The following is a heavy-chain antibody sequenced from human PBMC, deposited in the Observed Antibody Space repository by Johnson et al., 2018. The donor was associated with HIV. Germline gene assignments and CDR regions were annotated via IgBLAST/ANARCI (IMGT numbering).Heavy chain of an antibody. CDR1: GFTFSSYD. J-gene: IGHJ3*02. CDR3: AKDRIVGATDDAFDI. Sequence: VQLVESGGGLVQPGGSLRLSCAASGFTFSSYDMHWVRQATGKGLEWVSAIGTAGDTYYPGSVKGRFTIARENAKNSLYLQMNSLRAEDTALYYCAKDRIVGATDDAFDIWGQGTMVTVSS. D-gene: IGHD1-26*01. V-gene: IGHV3-13*01. CDR2: IGTAGDT.